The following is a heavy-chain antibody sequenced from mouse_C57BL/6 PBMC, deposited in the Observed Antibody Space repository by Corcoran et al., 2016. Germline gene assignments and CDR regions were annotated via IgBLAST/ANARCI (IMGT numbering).Heavy chain of an antibody. CDR1: GYTFTSYD. Sequence: QVQLQQSGPELVKPGASVKLSCKASGYTFTSYDINWVKQRPGQGLEWIGWIYPRDGSTKYNEKFKGKATLTVDTSSSTAYMELHSLTSEDSAVYFCARGLDYYGSSAWYFDGWGTGTTVTVSS. CDR2: IYPRDGST. J-gene: IGHJ1*03. D-gene: IGHD1-1*01. CDR3: ARGLDYYGSSAWYFDG. V-gene: IGHV1-85*01.